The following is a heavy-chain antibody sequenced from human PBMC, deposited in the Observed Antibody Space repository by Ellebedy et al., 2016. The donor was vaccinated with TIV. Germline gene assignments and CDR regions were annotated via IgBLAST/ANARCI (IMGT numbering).Heavy chain of an antibody. CDR1: GYTFTGYY. D-gene: IGHD3-9*01. V-gene: IGHV1-2*02. CDR2: INPNSGGT. J-gene: IGHJ6*02. CDR3: ARDGGQDDILTGYYIIGGSAYGMDV. Sequence: ASVKVSCKASGYTFTGYYMHWVRQAPGQGLEWMGWINPNSGGTNYAQKLQGRVTMTTDTSTSTAYMELRSLRSDDTAVYYCARDGGQDDILTGYYIIGGSAYGMDVWGQGTTVTVSS.